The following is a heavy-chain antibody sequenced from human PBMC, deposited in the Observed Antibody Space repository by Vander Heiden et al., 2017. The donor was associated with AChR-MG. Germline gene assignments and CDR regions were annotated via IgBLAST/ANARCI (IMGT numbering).Heavy chain of an antibody. J-gene: IGHJ1*01. V-gene: IGHV3-9*01. D-gene: IGHD6-19*01. Sequence: EVQLVESGGGLVQPGRSLRLSCAASGFTFDDYAMHWVRQAPGKGLEWVSGISWNSGSIGYADSVKGRFTISRDNAKNSLYLQMNSLRAEDTALYYCAKDPRKESRAVAGLFQHWGQGTLVTVSS. CDR1: GFTFDDYA. CDR3: AKDPRKESRAVAGLFQH. CDR2: ISWNSGSI.